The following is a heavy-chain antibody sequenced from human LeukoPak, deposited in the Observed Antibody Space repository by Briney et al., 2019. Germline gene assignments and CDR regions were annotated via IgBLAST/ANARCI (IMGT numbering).Heavy chain of an antibody. D-gene: IGHD6-19*01. J-gene: IGHJ4*02. CDR2: ISAYNGNT. CDR3: ARSQQWLVPHPLTT. CDR1: GYTFTSYG. V-gene: IGHV1-18*01. Sequence: ASVKVSCKASGYTFTSYGISWVRQAPGQGLEWMGWISAYNGNTNYAQKLQGRVTMTTDTSTSTAYTELRSLRSDDTAVYYCARSQQWLVPHPLTTWGQGTLVTVSS.